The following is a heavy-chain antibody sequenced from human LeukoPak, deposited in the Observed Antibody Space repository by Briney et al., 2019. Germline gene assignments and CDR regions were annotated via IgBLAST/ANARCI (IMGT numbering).Heavy chain of an antibody. J-gene: IGHJ5*02. Sequence: SETLSLTCTVSGGSISSSSYYWGWIRQPPGKGLEWIGSIYYSGSTYYNPSLKSRVTISVDTPKNQFSLKLSSVTAADTAVYYCARLDRAPSNWFDPWGQGTLVTVSS. D-gene: IGHD2-2*03. CDR3: ARLDRAPSNWFDP. CDR2: IYYSGST. V-gene: IGHV4-39*01. CDR1: GGSISSSSYY.